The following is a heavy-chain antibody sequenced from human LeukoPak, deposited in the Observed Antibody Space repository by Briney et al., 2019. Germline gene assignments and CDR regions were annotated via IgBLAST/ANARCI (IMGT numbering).Heavy chain of an antibody. Sequence: GGSLRLSCAASGFTFSSHCMNWARQAPGKGLEWVSAISGSGGSTYYADSVKGRFTISRDNSKYTLYLQMNSLRAEDTAVYYCAKDLLRQQLAFVAFDIWGQGTMVTVSS. CDR3: AKDLLRQQLAFVAFDI. J-gene: IGHJ3*02. D-gene: IGHD6-13*01. V-gene: IGHV3-23*01. CDR2: ISGSGGST. CDR1: GFTFSSHC.